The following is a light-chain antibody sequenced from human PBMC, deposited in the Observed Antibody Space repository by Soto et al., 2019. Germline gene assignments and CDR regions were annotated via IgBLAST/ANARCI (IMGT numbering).Light chain of an antibody. CDR2: AAS. V-gene: IGKV3-15*01. CDR3: QQYINWPPTFT. CDR1: QSVSSN. J-gene: IGKJ2*01. Sequence: EIVMTQSPVTLSVSPGERVTLSCRASQSVSSNLAWYQQKPGQAPRLLIYAASTRATGIPARFSGSGSGTEFPLAISSLQSEDFAVYYCQQYINWPPTFTFGQGTKLEIK.